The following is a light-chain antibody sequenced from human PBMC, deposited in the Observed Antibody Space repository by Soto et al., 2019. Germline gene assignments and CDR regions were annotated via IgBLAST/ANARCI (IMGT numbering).Light chain of an antibody. CDR3: QQVNRYPPT. J-gene: IGKJ1*01. V-gene: IGKV1-9*01. CDR2: AAS. CDR1: QGISSY. Sequence: DIPLTQSPSFLSASVGDSVTITCRASQGISSYLAWYQQKPGKAPKLLIYAASTLQSGVPSRFSGSGSGTEFTLTISSLQPEDFATYYCQQVNRYPPTFGQGTKVVIK.